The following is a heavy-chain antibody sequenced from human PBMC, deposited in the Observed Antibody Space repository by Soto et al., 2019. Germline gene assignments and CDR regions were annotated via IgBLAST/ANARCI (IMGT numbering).Heavy chain of an antibody. D-gene: IGHD1-1*01. CDR1: GFTFSNFA. CDR2: ISGSGDDT. Sequence: QLLESGGGFVQPGGSLRLSCVASGFTFSNFAMAWVRQAPGEGLEWGSAISGSGDDTFYADSMKGRFTISRDNSKDTLYLQINSLRAEDTAVYYCANPIPKTGTTFGFWGQGTLVTVSS. J-gene: IGHJ4*02. V-gene: IGHV3-23*01. CDR3: ANPIPKTGTTFGF.